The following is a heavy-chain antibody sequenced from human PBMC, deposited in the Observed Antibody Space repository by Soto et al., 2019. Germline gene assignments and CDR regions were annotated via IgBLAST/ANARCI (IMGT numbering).Heavy chain of an antibody. D-gene: IGHD3-10*01. J-gene: IGHJ3*02. CDR2: TIPVFNTA. Sequence: QVQLEQSGAEVKKPGSSVKVSCKASGGTLSDHGVAWLRQAPGQGLEWMGGTIPVFNTAKYAQKFQGRVTVTADKFTNIAYMELSSPRSEDTAFYFWARGVYGSGNYYTGPSAFDIWGQGTMVIVSS. CDR1: GGTLSDHG. V-gene: IGHV1-69*06. CDR3: ARGVYGSGNYYTGPSAFDI.